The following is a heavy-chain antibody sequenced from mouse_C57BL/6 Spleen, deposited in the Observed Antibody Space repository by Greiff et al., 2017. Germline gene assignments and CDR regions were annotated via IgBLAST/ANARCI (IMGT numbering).Heavy chain of an antibody. J-gene: IGHJ1*03. CDR1: GYTFTSYW. V-gene: IGHV1-61*01. CDR3: ARPPYSTYWYFDV. Sequence: QVQLKQPGAELVRPGSSVKLSCKASGYTFTSYWMDWVKQRPGQGLEWIGNIYPSDSETHYNQKFKDKATLTVDKSSSTAYMQLSSLTSEDSAVYYCARPPYSTYWYFDVWGTGTTVTVSS. CDR2: IYPSDSET. D-gene: IGHD2-5*01.